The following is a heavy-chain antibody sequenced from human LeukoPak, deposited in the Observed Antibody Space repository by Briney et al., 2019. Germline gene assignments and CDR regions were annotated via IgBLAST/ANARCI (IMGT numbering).Heavy chain of an antibody. D-gene: IGHD5-12*01. Sequence: PGGSLRLPCAASGFTFSSYWMHWVRQAPGEGLVWVSHINTDGSSTSYADSVKGRFTISRDNAKNTLYLQMNSLRAEDTAVYYCARDSDYEIVDPWGQGTLVTVSS. CDR1: GFTFSSYW. CDR2: INTDGSST. CDR3: ARDSDYEIVDP. J-gene: IGHJ5*02. V-gene: IGHV3-74*01.